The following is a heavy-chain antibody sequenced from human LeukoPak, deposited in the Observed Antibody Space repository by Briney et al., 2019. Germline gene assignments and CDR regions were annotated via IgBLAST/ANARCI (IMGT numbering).Heavy chain of an antibody. D-gene: IGHD3-22*01. CDR3: ARVGPYDSSCYYSVNYYYYGMDV. V-gene: IGHV1-46*01. CDR2: INPSGGST. Sequence: ASVKVSCKASGYTFTSYYMHWVRQAPGQGLEWMGIINPSGGSTSYAQKFQGRVTMTRDTSTSTVYMELSSLRSEDTAVYYCARVGPYDSSCYYSVNYYYYGMDVWGQGTTVTVSS. J-gene: IGHJ6*02. CDR1: GYTFTSYY.